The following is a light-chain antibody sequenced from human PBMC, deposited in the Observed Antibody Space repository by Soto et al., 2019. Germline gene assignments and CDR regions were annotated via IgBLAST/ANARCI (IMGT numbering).Light chain of an antibody. CDR3: QQYDYWYT. CDR1: QSVSTN. CDR2: GAS. J-gene: IGKJ2*01. Sequence: EIVMTQSPATLSVSPGERATLSCRASQSVSTNLGWYQQRPGQAPRLLIYGASTRATGIPARFSGSGSGTEFTLTISSLQSEDFALYYCQQYDYWYTFGQGTNLEIK. V-gene: IGKV3-15*01.